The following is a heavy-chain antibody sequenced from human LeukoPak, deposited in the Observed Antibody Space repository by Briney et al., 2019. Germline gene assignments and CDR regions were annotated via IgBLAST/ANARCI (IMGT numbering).Heavy chain of an antibody. Sequence: APVKVSCKASGGTFSSYAISWVRQAPRQGLEWMGWISAYNGNTNYAQKLQGRVTMTTDTSTGTAYMELRSLRSDDTAVYYYARGPDVEMATGYWGQGTLVTVSS. V-gene: IGHV1-18*01. CDR1: GGTFSSYA. J-gene: IGHJ4*02. D-gene: IGHD5-24*01. CDR3: ARGPDVEMATGY. CDR2: ISAYNGNT.